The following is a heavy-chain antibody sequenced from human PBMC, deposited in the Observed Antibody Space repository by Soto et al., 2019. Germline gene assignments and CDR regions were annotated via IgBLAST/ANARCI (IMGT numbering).Heavy chain of an antibody. V-gene: IGHV3-7*04. CDR3: TGGTGWVTDK. CDR2: IKQDGSEN. D-gene: IGHD2-21*02. CDR1: GFTFSSHW. J-gene: IGHJ4*02. Sequence: EVYLVESGGDLVQPGGSLRLSCAASGFTFSSHWMNWVRQAPGKGLEWVANIKQDGSENKYVDSVRGRFTISRDNAKNFLFLQMNHLEAEGTAVYYWTGGTGWVTDKWGQGTLVTVSS.